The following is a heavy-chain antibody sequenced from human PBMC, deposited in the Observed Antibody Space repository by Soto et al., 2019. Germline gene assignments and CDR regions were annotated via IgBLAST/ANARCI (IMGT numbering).Heavy chain of an antibody. J-gene: IGHJ6*02. D-gene: IGHD3-3*01. Sequence: GGSLRLSCVGSGFTFSDFAMHWVRQAPGKGLEWVAGLYSDGSNKYYVDSVKGRFTISRDNAKNSLYLQMNSLRAEDTAVYYCARDRYSYYDFWSGSLPYYYYGMDVWGQGTTVTVSS. CDR3: ARDRYSYYDFWSGSLPYYYYGMDV. V-gene: IGHV3-30-3*01. CDR2: LYSDGSNK. CDR1: GFTFSDFA.